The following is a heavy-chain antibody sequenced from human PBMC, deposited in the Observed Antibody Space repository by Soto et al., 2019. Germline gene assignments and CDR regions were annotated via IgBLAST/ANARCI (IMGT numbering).Heavy chain of an antibody. CDR2: ISGSGGST. V-gene: IGHV3-23*01. CDR3: ANGDANGGDSLRFDN. J-gene: IGHJ4*02. D-gene: IGHD2-21*02. CDR1: GFIFSNYA. Sequence: GSLWLRWAAAGFIFSNYAMSWVRHAQGKGLEWVSAISGSGGSTYYADSVKGRFTISRDNSKNTVYVPMNRLRDEYTSVYYCANGDANGGDSLRFDNWGQGTLATVSS.